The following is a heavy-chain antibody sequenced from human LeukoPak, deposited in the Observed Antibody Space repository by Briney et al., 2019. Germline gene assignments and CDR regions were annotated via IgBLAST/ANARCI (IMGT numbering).Heavy chain of an antibody. D-gene: IGHD3-16*01. CDR2: ISGSSDNT. V-gene: IGHV3-11*03. CDR3: AKRRGPRLFDSGLDV. J-gene: IGHJ6*02. CDR1: GFTFSDYY. Sequence: PGGSLRLSCAAPGFTFSDYYMSWIRQAPGKGLEWVSYISGSSDNTNYADSVKGRFTISRDNAKNSLYLQMNSLRAEDTAVCFCAKRRGPRLFDSGLDVWGQGTTVTVSS.